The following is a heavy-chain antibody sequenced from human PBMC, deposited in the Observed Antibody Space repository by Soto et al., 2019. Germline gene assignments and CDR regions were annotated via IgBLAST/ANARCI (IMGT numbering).Heavy chain of an antibody. CDR2: ISYDGSNK. CDR3: ANDLGPLGDYVGWYFDL. CDR1: GFTFSSYG. Sequence: QVQLVESGGGVVQPGRSLRLSCAASGFTFSSYGMHWVRQAPGKGLEWVAVISYDGSNKYYADSVKGRFTISRDNSKNTLYLQMNSLRAEDTAVYYCANDLGPLGDYVGWYFDLWGRGTLVTVSS. V-gene: IGHV3-30*18. D-gene: IGHD4-17*01. J-gene: IGHJ2*01.